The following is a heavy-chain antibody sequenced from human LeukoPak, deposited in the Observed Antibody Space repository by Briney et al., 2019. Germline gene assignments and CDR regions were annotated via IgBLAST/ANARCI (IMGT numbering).Heavy chain of an antibody. V-gene: IGHV3-30*01. Sequence: GGSLRLSCAASGFTFSSYAMHWVRQAPGKGLEWVAVISYDGSNKYYADSVEGRFTISRDNSKNTLYLQMNSLRAEDTAVYYCAREARNYGPVDYWGQGTLVTVSS. CDR1: GFTFSSYA. CDR3: AREARNYGPVDY. D-gene: IGHD1-7*01. CDR2: ISYDGSNK. J-gene: IGHJ4*02.